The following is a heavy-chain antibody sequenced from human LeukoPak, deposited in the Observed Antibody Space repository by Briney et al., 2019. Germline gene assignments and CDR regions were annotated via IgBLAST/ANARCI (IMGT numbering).Heavy chain of an antibody. CDR2: INPNSGGT. D-gene: IGHD3-10*01. CDR1: GYTFTSNY. J-gene: IGHJ5*02. V-gene: IGHV1-2*02. CDR3: ARDYYGSGSYETGWFDP. Sequence: ASVKVSCKAFGYTFTSNYMHWVRQAPGQGLEWMGWINPNSGGTNYAQKFQGRVTMTRDTSISTAYMELSRLRSDDTAVYYCARDYYGSGSYETGWFDPWGQGTLVTVSS.